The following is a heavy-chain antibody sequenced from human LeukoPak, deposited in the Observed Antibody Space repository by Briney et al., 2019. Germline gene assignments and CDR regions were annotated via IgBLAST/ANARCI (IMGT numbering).Heavy chain of an antibody. CDR3: ARDRIVVVPAATGK. Sequence: PGGSLRLSCAASGFTFSSYSMNWVRQAPGKGLEWVSLISSSSSSIFYADSVKGRFTVSRDNSKNTLYLQMNTLRAEDTAMYYCARDRIVVVPAATGKWGQGTLVTVSS. CDR2: ISSSSSSI. J-gene: IGHJ4*02. V-gene: IGHV3-21*01. CDR1: GFTFSSYS. D-gene: IGHD2-2*01.